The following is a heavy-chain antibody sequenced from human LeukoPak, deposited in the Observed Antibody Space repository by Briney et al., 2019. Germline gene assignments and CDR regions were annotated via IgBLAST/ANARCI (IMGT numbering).Heavy chain of an antibody. CDR1: GFTFNSAW. J-gene: IGHJ4*02. V-gene: IGHV3-15*01. Sequence: PGGSLRLSCGASGFTFNSAWMKWVRQAPGKGLEWVARTKGKIDGGTTDYAAPVKGRFTVSRDDSKNTLYLQMNSLRTEDTALYYCSTAGYCTNGVCYALDYWGQGTLVTVSS. CDR3: STAGYCTNGVCYALDY. CDR2: TKGKIDGGTT. D-gene: IGHD2-8*01.